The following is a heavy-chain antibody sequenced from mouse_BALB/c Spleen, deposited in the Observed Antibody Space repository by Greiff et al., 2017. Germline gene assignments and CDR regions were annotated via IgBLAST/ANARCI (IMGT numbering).Heavy chain of an antibody. D-gene: IGHD1-1*01. CDR3: ARARGSYAMDY. Sequence: EVQLMESGPGLVKPSQSLSLTCTVTGYSITSDYAWNWIRQFPGNKLEWMGYISYSGSTSYNPSLKSRISITRDTSKNQFFLQLNSVTTEDTATYYCARARGSYAMDYWGQGTSVTVSS. V-gene: IGHV3-2*02. CDR1: GYSITSDYA. J-gene: IGHJ4*01. CDR2: ISYSGST.